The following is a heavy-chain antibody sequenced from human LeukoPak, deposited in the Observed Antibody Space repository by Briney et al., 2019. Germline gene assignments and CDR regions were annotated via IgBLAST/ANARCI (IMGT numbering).Heavy chain of an antibody. CDR2: IYPGDSDT. D-gene: IGHD3-22*01. J-gene: IGHJ5*02. CDR1: GYTFTTYW. V-gene: IGHV5-51*01. Sequence: GESLKISCKGSGYTFTTYWIGWVRQMPGKGLEWMGIIYPGDSDTRYSPSFQGQVTISVDKSTSTAYLQWSSLKASDTAMYYCAMKAYDSSDSNWFDPWGQGTQVTVSS. CDR3: AMKAYDSSDSNWFDP.